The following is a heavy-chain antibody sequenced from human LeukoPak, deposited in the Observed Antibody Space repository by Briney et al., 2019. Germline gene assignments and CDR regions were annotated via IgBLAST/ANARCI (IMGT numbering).Heavy chain of an antibody. D-gene: IGHD2-8*02. CDR2: INTDGSTT. CDR3: SRGKSAGLVNWFDP. J-gene: IGHJ5*02. CDR1: GFTFSSYW. Sequence: GGSLRLSCAASGFTFSSYWMHWVRQAPGKGLVWVSRINTDGSTTAYADSVKGRFTISSDNAKNTLYLEMNSLRAEDTAIYYCSRGKSAGLVNWFDPWGQGTLVTVSS. V-gene: IGHV3-74*03.